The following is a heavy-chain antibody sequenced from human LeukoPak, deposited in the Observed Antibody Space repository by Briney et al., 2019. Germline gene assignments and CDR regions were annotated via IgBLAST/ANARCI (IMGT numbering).Heavy chain of an antibody. V-gene: IGHV4-34*01. CDR1: GGSFSGYY. Sequence: SETLSLTCAVYGGSFSGYYWSWIRQPPGKGLEWIGEINHSGSTNYNPSLKSRVTISVDTSKNQFSLKLSSVTAADTAVYYCAREGLLWFGELDPWGQGTLVTVSS. J-gene: IGHJ5*02. D-gene: IGHD3-10*01. CDR2: INHSGST. CDR3: AREGLLWFGELDP.